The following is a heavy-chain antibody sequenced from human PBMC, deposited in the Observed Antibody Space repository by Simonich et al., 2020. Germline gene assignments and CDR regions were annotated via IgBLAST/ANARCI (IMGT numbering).Heavy chain of an antibody. D-gene: IGHD6-13*01. CDR3: ARVGYSNYYYYGMDV. J-gene: IGHJ6*02. V-gene: IGHV4-38-2*01. Sequence: QVQLQESGPGLVKPSETLSLTCAVSGYSISSGYYWGWIRQPPGKGLEWIGSIYHSGSTYYTPPLKSRVTISVNTSKNQFSLKLSSVTAADTAVYYCARVGYSNYYYYGMDVWGQGTTVTVSS. CDR1: GYSISSGYY. CDR2: IYHSGST.